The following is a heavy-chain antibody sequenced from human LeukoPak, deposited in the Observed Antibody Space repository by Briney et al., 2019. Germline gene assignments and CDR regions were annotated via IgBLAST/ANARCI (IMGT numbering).Heavy chain of an antibody. CDR1: GFTFSSYE. V-gene: IGHV3-48*03. CDR3: VRDGYCSDGGCYAASDI. CDR2: ISSSGSST. D-gene: IGHD2-15*01. Sequence: PGGSLRLSCAASGFTFSSYEMNWVRQAPGKGLEWVSYISSSGSSTYYADSVKGRLTISRDNAKNSLHLQMNTVRAEDTAVYYCVRDGYCSDGGCYAASDIWGQGTKVTVSS. J-gene: IGHJ3*02.